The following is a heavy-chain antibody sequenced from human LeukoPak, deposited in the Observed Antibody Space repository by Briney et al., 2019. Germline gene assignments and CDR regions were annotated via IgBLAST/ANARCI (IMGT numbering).Heavy chain of an antibody. J-gene: IGHJ3*02. CDR1: GGSISGSSYS. V-gene: IGHV4-39*01. CDR3: ARLAILYDSSGYYAGLYAFDI. Sequence: SETLSLTCTVSGGSISGSSYSWGWIRQPPGKGLEWIGSIYYSGSTYYNPSLKSRVTISVDTSKNQFSLKLSSVTAADTAVYYCARLAILYDSSGYYAGLYAFDIWGQGTMVTVSS. D-gene: IGHD3-22*01. CDR2: IYYSGST.